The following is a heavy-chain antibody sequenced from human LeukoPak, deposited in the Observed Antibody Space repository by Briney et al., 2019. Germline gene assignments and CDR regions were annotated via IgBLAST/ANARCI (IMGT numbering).Heavy chain of an antibody. Sequence: GGSLRLSCAASGFNFNNYFMTWVRQAPGKGLEWVANISQDGSETNFVDSVKGRFTISRDNAKNSQYLQMNSLRADDTAIYYCARMFSSGWLDYFDYWGQGTLV. D-gene: IGHD6-19*01. CDR3: ARMFSSGWLDYFDY. V-gene: IGHV3-7*01. CDR2: ISQDGSET. J-gene: IGHJ4*02. CDR1: GFNFNNYF.